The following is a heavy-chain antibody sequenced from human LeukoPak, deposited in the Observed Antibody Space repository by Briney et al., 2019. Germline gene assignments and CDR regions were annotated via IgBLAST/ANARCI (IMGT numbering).Heavy chain of an antibody. J-gene: IGHJ4*02. Sequence: SGGSLRLSCGASGFTFSSYWMSWVRQAPGKGLEWVANIKQDGSEKYYVDSVKGRFTISRDNAKNSLYLQMNSLRAEDTAVYYCARGDGYANGFDYWGQGTLVTVSS. V-gene: IGHV3-7*05. D-gene: IGHD5-24*01. CDR2: IKQDGSEK. CDR3: ARGDGYANGFDY. CDR1: GFTFSSYW.